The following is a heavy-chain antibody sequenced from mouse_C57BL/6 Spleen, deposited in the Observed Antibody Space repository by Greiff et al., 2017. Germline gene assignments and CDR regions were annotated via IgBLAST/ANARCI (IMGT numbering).Heavy chain of an antibody. CDR3: ARSPLTGYAMDY. CDR1: GYTFTSYT. V-gene: IGHV1-4*01. Sequence: QVQLQQSGAELARPGASVKMSCKASGYTFTSYTMHWVKQRPGQGLEWIGYINPSSGYTKYNQKFKDKATLTADTSSSTAYMQLSSLTSEDSAVYDWARSPLTGYAMDYWGQGTSVTVSS. CDR2: INPSSGYT. D-gene: IGHD6-1*01. J-gene: IGHJ4*01.